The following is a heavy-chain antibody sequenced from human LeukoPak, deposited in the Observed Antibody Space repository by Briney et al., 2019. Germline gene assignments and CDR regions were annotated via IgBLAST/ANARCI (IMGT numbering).Heavy chain of an antibody. CDR1: GGSISSYY. Sequence: SETLSLTCTVCGGSISSYYWSWLRQPPGKGLEWIGYIYYSGSTNYNPSLKSRVTISVDTSKHQFSLKLSSVPASDRDVYYCPRETDRIYYCYYRDLRPRGTTVTVFS. D-gene: IGHD3-16*02. CDR2: IYYSGST. CDR3: PRETDRIYYCYYRDL. J-gene: IGHJ6*03. V-gene: IGHV4-59*01.